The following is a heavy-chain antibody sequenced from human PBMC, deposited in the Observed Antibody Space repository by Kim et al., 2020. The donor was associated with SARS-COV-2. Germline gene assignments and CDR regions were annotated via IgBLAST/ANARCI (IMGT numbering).Heavy chain of an antibody. CDR2: ISGSGGST. D-gene: IGHD3-10*01. CDR1: GFTFSSYA. Sequence: GGSLRLSCAASGFTFSSYAMSWVRQAPGKGLEWVSAISGSGGSTYYADSVKGRFTISRDNSKNTLYLQMNSLRAEDTAVYYCAKGTTYYYGSGSYYPDYWGQGTLVTVSS. V-gene: IGHV3-23*01. CDR3: AKGTTYYYGSGSYYPDY. J-gene: IGHJ4*02.